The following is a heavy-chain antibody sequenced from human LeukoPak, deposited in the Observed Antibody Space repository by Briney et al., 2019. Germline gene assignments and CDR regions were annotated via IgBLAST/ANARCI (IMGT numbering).Heavy chain of an antibody. Sequence: GASVKVSCKASGFTITNYTIHWVRQAPGQGLEWKGWINAAHDNTKYSQNFLGRVTITTDTSSATAYMDLSSLRYEDTAVYYCAMQLRLGRVGDYWGQGSLVTVSS. CDR1: GFTITNYT. D-gene: IGHD1-1*01. CDR3: AMQLRLGRVGDY. CDR2: INAAHDNT. V-gene: IGHV1-3*01. J-gene: IGHJ4*02.